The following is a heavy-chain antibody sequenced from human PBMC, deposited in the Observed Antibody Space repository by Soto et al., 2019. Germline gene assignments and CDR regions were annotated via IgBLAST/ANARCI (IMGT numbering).Heavy chain of an antibody. CDR1: GFSLSTSGVT. J-gene: IGHJ4*02. V-gene: IGHV2-5*02. CDR2: LYWDDNK. Sequence: GATLVKPTQILTLTCTFSGFSLSTSGVTVGWIRQPPGKALEWLALLYWDDNKRYSPSLKSRLTTTKDTSKNQVVLTMTNMDPVDTATYYCAHSYGDYGPYCFDYWGQGTLFTVSS. D-gene: IGHD4-17*01. CDR3: AHSYGDYGPYCFDY.